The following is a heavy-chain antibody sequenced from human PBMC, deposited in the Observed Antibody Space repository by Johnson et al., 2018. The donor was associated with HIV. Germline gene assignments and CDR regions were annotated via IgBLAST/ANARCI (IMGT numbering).Heavy chain of an antibody. CDR3: ARASLGAAPGILSAFDI. CDR2: ISWHSGSI. CDR1: GFTFDDYA. D-gene: IGHD6-13*01. V-gene: IGHV3-9*03. Sequence: VQLVESGGGLVQPGRSLRLSCAASGFTFDDYAMHWVRQAPGKGLKWVSGISWHSGSIGYADSVKGRFTISRDNATNTVYLQMHSLSAEDLAVYYCARASLGAAPGILSAFDIWGQGTVVTVSS. J-gene: IGHJ3*02.